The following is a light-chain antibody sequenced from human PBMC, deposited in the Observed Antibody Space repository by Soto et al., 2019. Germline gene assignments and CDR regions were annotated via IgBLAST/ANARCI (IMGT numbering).Light chain of an antibody. V-gene: IGKV2-30*01. CDR2: KVS. CDR3: MQGAHWPPT. Sequence: DVVMTQSPLSLPVTLGQPASISCRSSQSLLYSDGNTYLNWFQQMPGQSPRRLIYKVSDRDSGVPDRFSGSGSGADFTLKISRVEAEDVGVYYCMQGAHWPPTFGQGTKVEIK. J-gene: IGKJ1*01. CDR1: QSLLYSDGNTY.